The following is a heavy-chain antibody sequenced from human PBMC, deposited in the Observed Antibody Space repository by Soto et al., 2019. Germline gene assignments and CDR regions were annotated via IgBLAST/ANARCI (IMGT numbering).Heavy chain of an antibody. J-gene: IGHJ4*02. V-gene: IGHV3-73*01. CDR1: GFTFSGSA. D-gene: IGHD1-1*01. CDR3: TFLQATAFY. Sequence: PGGSLRLSCAASGFTFSGSAMHWVRQASVKGLEWVGRIRSKANSYATAYAASVKGRFTISRDDSKNTAYLQMNSLKTEDTAVYYCTFLQATAFYWGQGTLVPV. CDR2: IRSKANSYAT.